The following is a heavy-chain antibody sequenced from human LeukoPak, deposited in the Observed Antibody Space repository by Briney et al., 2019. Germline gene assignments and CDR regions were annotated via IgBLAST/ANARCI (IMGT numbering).Heavy chain of an antibody. J-gene: IGHJ4*02. V-gene: IGHV3-7*03. CDR3: AKDPLLYLFDY. Sequence: GGSLRLSCAASGFSLSGYWMSWVRQAPGKGPEWVANIKEDGSRRYYSESVRGRFTISRDNSKNTLYLQMNSLRAEDTAVYYCAKDPLLYLFDYWGQGTLVTVSS. CDR2: IKEDGSRR. D-gene: IGHD2-2*02. CDR1: GFSLSGYW.